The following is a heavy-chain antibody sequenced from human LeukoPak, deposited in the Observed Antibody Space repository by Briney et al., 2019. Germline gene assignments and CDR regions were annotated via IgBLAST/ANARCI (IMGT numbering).Heavy chain of an antibody. CDR2: IDSGSSSI. J-gene: IGHJ4*02. D-gene: IGHD1-26*01. V-gene: IGHV3-48*01. CDR1: GVSFSSFS. Sequence: GGSLRLSCAAAGVSFSSFSMNLVRQPPGKGLEWISYIDSGSSSIYYADSVKGQFTISRDNAKNSLYLHMNSLRAEDTAVYYCARYSGTYNYFDYWGQGTLVTVSS. CDR3: ARYSGTYNYFDY.